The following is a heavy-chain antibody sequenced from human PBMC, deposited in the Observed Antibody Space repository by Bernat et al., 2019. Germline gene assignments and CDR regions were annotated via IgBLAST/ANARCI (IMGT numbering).Heavy chain of an antibody. CDR1: GFSFTNYA. J-gene: IGHJ4*02. Sequence: EVELVESGGTLVQPGGSLRLSCASSGFSFTNYAMHWFRQAPGREPEYLSSILGSGDSTQYANSVKGRFIISRDNSKNTLYLHMGSLRPDDMAVYYCARDKDGGYAFDHWGQGTLVTVSS. CDR3: ARDKDGGYAFDH. CDR2: ILGSGDST. D-gene: IGHD5-12*01. V-gene: IGHV3-64*01.